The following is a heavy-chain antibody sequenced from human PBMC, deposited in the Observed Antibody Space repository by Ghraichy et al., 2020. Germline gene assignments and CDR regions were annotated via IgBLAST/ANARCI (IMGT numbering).Heavy chain of an antibody. CDR3: TREYSSSWETFDY. CDR2: IRSKAYGGTT. CDR1: GFTFGDYA. V-gene: IGHV3-49*03. D-gene: IGHD6-13*01. Sequence: GVLRLSCTASGFTFGDYAMSWFRQAPGKGLEWVGFIRSKAYGGTTEYAASVKGRFTISRDDSKSIAYLQMNSLKTEDTAVYYCTREYSSSWETFDYWGQGTLVTVSS. J-gene: IGHJ4*02.